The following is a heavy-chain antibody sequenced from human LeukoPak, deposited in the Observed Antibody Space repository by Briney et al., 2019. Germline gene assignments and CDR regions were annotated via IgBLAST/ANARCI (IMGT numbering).Heavy chain of an antibody. J-gene: IGHJ3*02. CDR1: GFTFSSNT. D-gene: IGHD4/OR15-4a*01. V-gene: IGHV3-23*01. CDR3: ARKGVLHAFDI. Sequence: QPGGSLRLSCAASGFTFSSNTMSWVRQAPGKGLEWVSAISSGGTTYYADHVKGRFTIPRDNSKNPLYLQMNSLRAEDTAVFYCARKGVLHAFDIWGQGTMVTVSS. CDR2: ISSGGTT.